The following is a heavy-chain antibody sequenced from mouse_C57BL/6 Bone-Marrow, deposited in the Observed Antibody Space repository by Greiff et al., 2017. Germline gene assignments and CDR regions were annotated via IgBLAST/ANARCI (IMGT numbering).Heavy chain of an antibody. CDR2: ISSGSSTI. J-gene: IGHJ4*01. Sequence: EVKLVESGGGLVKPGGSLKLSCAASGFTFSDSGMHWVRQAPEKGLEWVAYISSGSSTIYYADTVKGRFTISRDNAKNTLFLQMTSLRSEDTAMYYCARRTTGYAMDYWGQGTSVTVSS. V-gene: IGHV5-17*01. CDR3: ARRTTGYAMDY. D-gene: IGHD1-1*01. CDR1: GFTFSDSG.